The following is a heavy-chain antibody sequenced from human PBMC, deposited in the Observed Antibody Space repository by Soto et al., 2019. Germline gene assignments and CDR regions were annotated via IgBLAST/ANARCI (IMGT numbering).Heavy chain of an antibody. J-gene: IGHJ4*02. CDR2: ISGSGGST. Sequence: PGGSLRLSCAAPGFTFSRYAMTWVRQAPGKGLEWVSSISGSGGSTYYVDSVKGRFTISRDNSKNTLYLQMSSLRAEDTAVYYCAKDRDFGVVILDYWGQGTLVTVSS. CDR3: AKDRDFGVVILDY. D-gene: IGHD3-3*01. CDR1: GFTFSRYA. V-gene: IGHV3-23*01.